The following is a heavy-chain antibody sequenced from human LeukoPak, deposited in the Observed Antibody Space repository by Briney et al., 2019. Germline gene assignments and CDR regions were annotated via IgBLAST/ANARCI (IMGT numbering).Heavy chain of an antibody. V-gene: IGHV4-59*11. CDR2: GHYSGST. Sequence: SETLSLTCTFPGGSIRSHYWNWVRQPPGKGLEWIGFGHYSGSTMYNPSLNSWVALSVDTSKNHFSLKLNSVTAADTAVYYCARWGEHSTLPVFAFDLWGQGTMVTVSS. CDR1: GGSIRSHY. J-gene: IGHJ3*01. CDR3: ARWGEHSTLPVFAFDL. D-gene: IGHD3-10*01.